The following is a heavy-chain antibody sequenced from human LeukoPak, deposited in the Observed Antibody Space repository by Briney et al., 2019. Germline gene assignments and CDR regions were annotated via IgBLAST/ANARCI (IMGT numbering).Heavy chain of an antibody. CDR2: INPNSGGT. Sequence: ASVKVSCKASGYTFTGYYMHWVRQAPGQGLEWMGWINPNSGGTNYAQKFQGRVTMTRDTSISTAYMELSRLRSDDTAVYYCAXXXXXSGSYVHDYWGQGTLVTVSS. D-gene: IGHD3-10*01. CDR3: AXXXXXSGSYVHDY. J-gene: IGHJ4*02. CDR1: GYTFTGYY. V-gene: IGHV1-2*02.